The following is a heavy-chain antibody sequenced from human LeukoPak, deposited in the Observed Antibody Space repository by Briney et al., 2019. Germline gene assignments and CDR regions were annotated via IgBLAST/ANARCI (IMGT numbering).Heavy chain of an antibody. V-gene: IGHV3-66*01. Sequence: PGGSLRLSCAASGFTVSSNYMSWVRQAPGKGLEWVSVIYSGGSTYYADSVKGRFTISRDNSKNTLYLQMNSLRAEDTAVYYCARDRVVTTGYYYYGMDVWGQGTTVTVSS. D-gene: IGHD4-23*01. CDR1: GFTVSSNY. CDR3: ARDRVVTTGYYYYGMDV. J-gene: IGHJ6*02. CDR2: IYSGGST.